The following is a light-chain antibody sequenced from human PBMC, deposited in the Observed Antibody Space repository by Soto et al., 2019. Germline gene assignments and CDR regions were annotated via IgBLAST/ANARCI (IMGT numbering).Light chain of an antibody. J-gene: IGKJ2*01. Sequence: DIVMTQSPLSLPVTSGEPASISCRSSQSLLHSNGYNYLDWFLQKPGQSPQLLIYLGSNRASGVPDRFSGSGSGTDFTLNISRVEADDVGVYYCMQALQTPPYTFGQGTKLEIK. CDR1: QSLLHSNGYNY. CDR3: MQALQTPPYT. V-gene: IGKV2-28*01. CDR2: LGS.